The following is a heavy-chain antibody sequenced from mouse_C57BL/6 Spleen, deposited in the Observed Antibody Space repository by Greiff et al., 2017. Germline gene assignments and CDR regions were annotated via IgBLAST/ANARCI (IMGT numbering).Heavy chain of an antibody. CDR2: ISYDGSN. CDR3: ARSGYGFDY. D-gene: IGHD3-1*01. Sequence: VQLKESGPGLVKPSQSLSLTCSVTGYSITSGYYWNWIRQFPGNKLEWMGYISYDGSNNYNPSLKNRISITRDTSKNQFFLKLNSVTTEDTATYYCARSGYGFDYWGQGTTLTVSS. V-gene: IGHV3-6*01. J-gene: IGHJ2*01. CDR1: GYSITSGYY.